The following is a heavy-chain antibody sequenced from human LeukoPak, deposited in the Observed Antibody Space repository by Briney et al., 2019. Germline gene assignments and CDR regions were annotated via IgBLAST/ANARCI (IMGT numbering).Heavy chain of an antibody. Sequence: SVKVSCKASGGTFISYAISWVRQAPGQGREWMGGIIPIFGTANYAQKFQGRVTITTDESPSTAYMELSSLRSEDTAVYYCASAVGYSYGMVRFDPWGQGTLVTVSS. CDR3: ASAVGYSYGMVRFDP. CDR2: IIPIFGTA. CDR1: GGTFISYA. J-gene: IGHJ5*02. D-gene: IGHD5-18*01. V-gene: IGHV1-69*05.